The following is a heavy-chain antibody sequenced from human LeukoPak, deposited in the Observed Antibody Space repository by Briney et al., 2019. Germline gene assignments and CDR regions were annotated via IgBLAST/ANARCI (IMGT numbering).Heavy chain of an antibody. Sequence: PGGSLRLSCAASGFTFSSYAMSWVRQAPGKGLEWVSAISGRGVSTYYADSVKGRFTISRGNSKNTLFLQMNNLRAHDTALYYFEKDHLRRDGYSDFDSRGQGTLVTVS. CDR1: GFTFSSYA. V-gene: IGHV3-23*01. CDR2: ISGRGVST. CDR3: EKDHLRRDGYSDFDS. J-gene: IGHJ4*02. D-gene: IGHD5-24*01.